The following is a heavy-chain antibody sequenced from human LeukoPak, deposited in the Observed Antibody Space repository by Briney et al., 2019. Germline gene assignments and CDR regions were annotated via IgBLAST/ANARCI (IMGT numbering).Heavy chain of an antibody. CDR3: VRGRRWFDP. CDR1: GFTFSNYA. J-gene: IGHJ5*02. CDR2: IHSTGTA. V-gene: IGHV3-23*05. D-gene: IGHD3-10*01. Sequence: GGSLRLSCAASGFTFSNYAMSWVRQAPGKGLEWVAVIHSTGTAYYADSVRGRFTISRDNSKNSLYFQMNGLRAEDTAVYYCVRGRRWFDPWGQGTLVIVSS.